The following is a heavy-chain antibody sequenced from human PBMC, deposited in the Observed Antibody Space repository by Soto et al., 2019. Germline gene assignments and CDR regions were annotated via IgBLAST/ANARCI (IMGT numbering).Heavy chain of an antibody. CDR3: AREILVPAANEIYYYYYMDV. D-gene: IGHD2-2*01. J-gene: IGHJ6*03. CDR1: GGSISSYY. Sequence: SETLSLTCTVSGGSISSYYWSWIRQPPGKGLEWIGYIYYSGSTNYNPSLKSRVTISVDTSKNQFSLKLSSVTAADTAVYYCAREILVPAANEIYYYYYMDVWGKGTTVTVSS. CDR2: IYYSGST. V-gene: IGHV4-59*01.